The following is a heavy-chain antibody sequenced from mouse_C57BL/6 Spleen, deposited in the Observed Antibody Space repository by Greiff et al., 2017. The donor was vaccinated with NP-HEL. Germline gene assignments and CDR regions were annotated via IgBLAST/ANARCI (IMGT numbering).Heavy chain of an antibody. CDR2: INPSNGGT. D-gene: IGHD1-1*01. V-gene: IGHV1-53*01. J-gene: IGHJ4*01. CDR1: GYTFTSYW. CDR3: ARTYYGIAMDY. Sequence: QVQLKESGTELVKPGASVKLSCKASGYTFTSYWMHWVKQRPGQGLEWIGNINPSNGGTNYNEKFKSKATLTVDKSSSTAYMQLSSLTSEDSAVYYCARTYYGIAMDYWGQGTSVTVSS.